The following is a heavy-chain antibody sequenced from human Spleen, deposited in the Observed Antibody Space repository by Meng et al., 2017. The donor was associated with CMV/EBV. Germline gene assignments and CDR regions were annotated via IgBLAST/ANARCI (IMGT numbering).Heavy chain of an antibody. D-gene: IGHD3-10*01. Sequence: LRLSCSVSGYSISSGYYWTWIRQPPGKGLDWLGTIYRSGSTYSNPSRKSRVSISVDTSKNQFSLNLTTLTAADTAVYYCARISGGTPVNAFDIWGHGAMVTVSS. CDR3: ARISGGTPVNAFDI. CDR2: IYRSGST. V-gene: IGHV4-38-2*01. J-gene: IGHJ3*02. CDR1: GYSISSGYY.